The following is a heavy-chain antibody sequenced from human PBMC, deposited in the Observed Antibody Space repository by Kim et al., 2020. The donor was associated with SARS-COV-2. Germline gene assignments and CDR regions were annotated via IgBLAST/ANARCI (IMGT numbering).Heavy chain of an antibody. D-gene: IGHD2-2*01. Sequence: GGSLRLSCAASGFTFSSYGMHWVRQAPGKGLEWVAVISYDGSNKYYADSVKGRFTISRDNSKNTLYLQMNSLRAEDTAVYYCAKDLADIVVVPAAVPYYYGMDVWGQGTTVTVSS. CDR1: GFTFSSYG. CDR3: AKDLADIVVVPAAVPYYYGMDV. CDR2: ISYDGSNK. V-gene: IGHV3-30*18. J-gene: IGHJ6*02.